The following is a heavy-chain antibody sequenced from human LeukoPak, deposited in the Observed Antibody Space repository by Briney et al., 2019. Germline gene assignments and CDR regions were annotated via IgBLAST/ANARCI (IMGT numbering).Heavy chain of an antibody. Sequence: SCKASGYTFTSYGMHWVRQAPGKGLEWVAVISYDGSNKYYADSVKGRFTISRDNSKNTLYLQMNSLRAEDTAVYYCAKDIRGYSYGSFDYWGQGTLVTVSS. CDR3: AKDIRGYSYGSFDY. J-gene: IGHJ4*02. V-gene: IGHV3-30*18. CDR1: GYTFTSYG. CDR2: ISYDGSNK. D-gene: IGHD5-18*01.